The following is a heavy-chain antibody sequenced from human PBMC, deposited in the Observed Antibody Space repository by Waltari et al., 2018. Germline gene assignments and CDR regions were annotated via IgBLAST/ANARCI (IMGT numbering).Heavy chain of an antibody. V-gene: IGHV3-74*01. CDR2: FSGDGAT. J-gene: IGHJ4*02. CDR3: ARLEAEQWLGDY. CDR1: GFSFSNYV. Sequence: LSCAASGFSFSNYVMHWVRQAPGKGLVWLSRFSGDGATYYADSVEGRFTVSRDNARNTVFLQLNSLRGDDTAVYYCARLEAEQWLGDYWGQGTLVTVAS. D-gene: IGHD6-19*01.